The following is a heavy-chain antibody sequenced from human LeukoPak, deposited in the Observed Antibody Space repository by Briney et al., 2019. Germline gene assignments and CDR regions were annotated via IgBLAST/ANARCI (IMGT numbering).Heavy chain of an antibody. CDR3: ARGYSYGLAPFDY. V-gene: IGHV3-7*01. CDR1: GFTFTNYW. CDR2: IKHDGSEE. J-gene: IGHJ4*02. Sequence: PGGSLRLSCVASGFTFTNYWMSWVRQVPGKGLEWVANIKHDGSEELYADSVRGRYTISRDNAKNSLYLQMNSLRAEDRAVYHCARGYSYGLAPFDYWGQGTLVSVSS. D-gene: IGHD5-18*01.